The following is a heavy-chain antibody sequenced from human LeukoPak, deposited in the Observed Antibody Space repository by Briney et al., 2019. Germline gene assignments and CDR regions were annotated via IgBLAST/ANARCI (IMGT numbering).Heavy chain of an antibody. Sequence: QPGGSLRLSCAASGFTFSSYWMSWVRQAPGKGLELVANIKQEGSEKYYVDSVKRRFTISRDNAKNSLYLQMNSLRAEDTAVYYCARNQRRLDYWGQGTLVSVSS. J-gene: IGHJ4*02. CDR3: ARNQRRLDY. CDR1: GFTFSSYW. D-gene: IGHD1-14*01. V-gene: IGHV3-7*01. CDR2: IKQEGSEK.